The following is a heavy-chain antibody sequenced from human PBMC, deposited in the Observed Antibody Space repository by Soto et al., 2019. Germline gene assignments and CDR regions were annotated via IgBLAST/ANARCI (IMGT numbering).Heavy chain of an antibody. J-gene: IGHJ4*02. CDR2: VYYSGYT. CDR3: ARLTYYDSTGRFDY. V-gene: IGHV4-59*01. D-gene: IGHD3-22*01. Sequence: TETLSLNCTVSGGSISSFHWSWIRQPPGRGLEWIGYVYYSGYTNYNPSLKGRVAMSIDTSKSRFSLRLNSVTAADTAVYYCARLTYYDSTGRFDYWGQGIQVTVSS. CDR1: GGSISSFH.